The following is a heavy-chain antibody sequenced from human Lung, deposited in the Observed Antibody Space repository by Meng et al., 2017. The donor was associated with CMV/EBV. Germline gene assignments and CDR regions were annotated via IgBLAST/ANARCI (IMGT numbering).Heavy chain of an antibody. V-gene: IGHV3-9*01. J-gene: IGHJ6*02. D-gene: IGHD2-21*02. CDR1: GFSFDDFA. CDR2: VSGNSGFK. CDR3: VKGGCEKVTFDGMDV. Sequence: LSHTCXASGFSFDDFAMLWVRQTPGEGLEWVSGVSGNSGFKGYADSVKGRFTISRDKARKTLSLQMNSLRANDTALYYCVKGGCEKVTFDGMDVWGQGTTVTVSS.